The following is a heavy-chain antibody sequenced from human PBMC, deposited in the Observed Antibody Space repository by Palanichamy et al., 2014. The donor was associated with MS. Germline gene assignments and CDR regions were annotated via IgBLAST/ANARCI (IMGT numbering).Heavy chain of an antibody. D-gene: IGHD6-6*01. CDR3: ARDGAARPYFSDY. J-gene: IGHJ4*02. Sequence: QVQLQESGPGLVKPSQTLSLTCTVSGGSISRGTFYWSWDPAARREGTGVDWAYLYQWEYQLQPSLKSRVTMSVDTSKNQFSLKLSSVTAADTAVYYCARDGAARPYFSDYWGQGSLVTVSS. CDR2: LYQWEY. V-gene: IGHV4-61*02. CDR1: GGSISRGTFY.